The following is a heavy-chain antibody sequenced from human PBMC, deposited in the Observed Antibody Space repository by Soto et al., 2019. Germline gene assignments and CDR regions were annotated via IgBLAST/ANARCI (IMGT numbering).Heavy chain of an antibody. D-gene: IGHD3-22*01. CDR1: GFSLSTTGVG. CDR3: AHITVIPSAEYFQH. Sequence: QITLKESGPTVVKPTQTLTLTCTFSGFSLSTTGVGVAWIRQPLGQALEWLAFFYWDDDKRYNPFLMGRLTITKDTSKNQVVLTMTNMDPVDTATYFCAHITVIPSAEYFQHWGQGTLVTVSS. CDR2: FYWDDDK. V-gene: IGHV2-5*02. J-gene: IGHJ1*01.